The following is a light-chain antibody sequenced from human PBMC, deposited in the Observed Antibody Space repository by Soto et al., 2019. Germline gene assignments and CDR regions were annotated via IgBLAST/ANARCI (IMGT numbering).Light chain of an antibody. V-gene: IGLV3-21*02. J-gene: IGLJ1*01. CDR2: DNS. CDR1: NIGSKT. Sequence: SYELTQPPSVSVAPGQTATIPCGGNNIGSKTVHWYQQKPGQAPVLVVSDNSDRPSGIPERFSGSKSENTATLTIIRVEAGDEAGYYCQVWDNINDHYVLGHGTKVTVL. CDR3: QVWDNINDHYV.